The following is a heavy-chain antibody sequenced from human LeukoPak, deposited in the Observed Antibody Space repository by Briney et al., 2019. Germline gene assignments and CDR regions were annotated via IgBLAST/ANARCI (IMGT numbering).Heavy chain of an antibody. CDR1: GGSISSNY. V-gene: IGHV4-59*01. CDR2: INYSGST. CDR3: ARRIAAADSFDI. J-gene: IGHJ3*02. D-gene: IGHD6-13*01. Sequence: PSETLSLTCTVSGGSISSNYWSWIRQPPGKGLEWIAYINYSGSTNYKSSFKSRVTISVDTSKNQFSLKLSSVTAADTAFYYCARRIAAADSFDIWGQGRMVTVSS.